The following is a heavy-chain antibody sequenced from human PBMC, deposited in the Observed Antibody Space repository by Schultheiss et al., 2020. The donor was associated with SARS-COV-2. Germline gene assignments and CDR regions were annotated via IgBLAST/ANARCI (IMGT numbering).Heavy chain of an antibody. Sequence: SETLSLTCAVSGGSISSSNWWSWVRQPPGKGLEWIGEIYHSGSTNYNPSLKSRVTISVDKSKNQFSLKLSSVTAADTAVYYCAKAPLLPITIFGVVITQDYYFDYWGQGTLVTVSS. D-gene: IGHD3-3*01. CDR2: IYHSGST. CDR1: GGSISSSNW. CDR3: AKAPLLPITIFGVVITQDYYFDY. V-gene: IGHV4-4*02. J-gene: IGHJ4*02.